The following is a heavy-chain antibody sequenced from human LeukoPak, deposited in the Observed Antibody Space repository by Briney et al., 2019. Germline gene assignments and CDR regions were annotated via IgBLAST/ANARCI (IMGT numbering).Heavy chain of an antibody. CDR1: GFTFSSYW. Sequence: GGSLRLSCAASGFTFSSYWMSWVRQAPGKGLEWVANIKQDGSEKYYVDSVKGRFTISRDNAENSLYLQLNSLRAEDTAVYYCARDRWGYSYGGDWGQGTLVTVSS. CDR3: ARDRWGYSYGGD. D-gene: IGHD5-18*01. V-gene: IGHV3-7*01. CDR2: IKQDGSEK. J-gene: IGHJ4*02.